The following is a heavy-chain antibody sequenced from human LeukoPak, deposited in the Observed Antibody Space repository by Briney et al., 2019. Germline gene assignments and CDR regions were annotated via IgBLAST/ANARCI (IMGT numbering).Heavy chain of an antibody. CDR1: GGSISSGGYY. CDR3: ARNKDMTTAEYFQH. D-gene: IGHD4-17*01. J-gene: IGHJ1*01. V-gene: IGHV4-31*03. CDR2: IYYSGST. Sequence: SETLSLTCTVSGGSISSGGYYWSLIRQHPGKGLEWIGYIYYSGSTYYNPSLKSRVTISVDTSKNQFSLKLSSVTAADTAVYYCARNKDMTTAEYFQHWGQGTLVTVSS.